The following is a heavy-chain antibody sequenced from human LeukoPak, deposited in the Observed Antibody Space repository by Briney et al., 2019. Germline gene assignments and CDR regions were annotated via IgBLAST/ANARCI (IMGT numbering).Heavy chain of an antibody. CDR2: IHYSGSS. Sequence: PSETLSLTCTVSGGSISSNSYYWGWIRQPPGKGRECIGSIHYSGSSFYNPSLKSRVTISVDTSKMQFSLKLNSVTAADTAVYYCARYAADDRTLEHWGQGALVTVS. CDR3: ARYAADDRTLEH. D-gene: IGHD1-1*01. J-gene: IGHJ4*02. CDR1: GGSISSNSYY. V-gene: IGHV4-39*07.